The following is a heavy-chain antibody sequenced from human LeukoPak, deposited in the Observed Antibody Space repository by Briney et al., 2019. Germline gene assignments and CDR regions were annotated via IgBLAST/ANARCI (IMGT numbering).Heavy chain of an antibody. D-gene: IGHD1-14*01. CDR3: ARGVDGNLDY. CDR2: MKQDGSAK. Sequence: GGSLTLSRVASGFTFSTFWMAWVRQAPGQGLEWVANMKQDGSAKHYVDSVKGRFTISRDNAKNSLYLQMNSLRAEDTAVYYCARGVDGNLDYWGQGTLVTVSS. CDR1: GFTFSTFW. J-gene: IGHJ4*02. V-gene: IGHV3-7*04.